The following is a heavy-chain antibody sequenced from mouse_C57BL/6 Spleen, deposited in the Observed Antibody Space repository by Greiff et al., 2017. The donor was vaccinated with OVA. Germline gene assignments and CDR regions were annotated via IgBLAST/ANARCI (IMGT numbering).Heavy chain of an antibody. V-gene: IGHV3-1*01. CDR3: ARETTVRGFDY. Sequence: EVKLVESGPGMVKPSQSLSLTCTVTGYSITSGYDWHWIRHFPGNKLEWMGYISYSGSTNYNPSLKSRISITHDTSKNHFFLKLNSVTTEDTATYYCARETTVRGFDYWGQGTTLTVSS. D-gene: IGHD1-1*01. CDR1: GYSITSGYD. CDR2: ISYSGST. J-gene: IGHJ2*01.